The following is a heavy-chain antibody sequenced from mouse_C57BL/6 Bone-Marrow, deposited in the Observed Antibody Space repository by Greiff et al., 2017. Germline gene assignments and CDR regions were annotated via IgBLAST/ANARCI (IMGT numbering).Heavy chain of an antibody. J-gene: IGHJ4*01. V-gene: IGHV1-69*01. Sequence: VQLQQPGAELVMPGASVKLSCKASGYTFTSYWMHWVKQRPGQGLEWIGEIDPSDSYTNYNQKFKGKSTLTVDKSSSTAYMQLSSMTSAASAVYYCARGGITMDYWGQGTSVTVSS. CDR2: IDPSDSYT. D-gene: IGHD2-4*01. CDR3: ARGGITMDY. CDR1: GYTFTSYW.